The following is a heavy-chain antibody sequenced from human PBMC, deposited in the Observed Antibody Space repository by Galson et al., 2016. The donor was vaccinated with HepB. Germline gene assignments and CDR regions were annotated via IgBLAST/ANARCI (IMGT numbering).Heavy chain of an antibody. CDR3: AKDRYCGGGACSWAYFDL. CDR1: GFTFRTYT. CDR2: ISGGGGST. J-gene: IGHJ4*02. D-gene: IGHD2-15*01. V-gene: IGHV3-23*01. Sequence: SLRLSCAASGFTFRTYTMSWVRQAPGKGLEWVSGISGGGGSTYYADSVKGRLTISRDNPKSMVYLQIHSLRVEDTAVYFCAKDRYCGGGACSWAYFDLWGPGIQVTVSS.